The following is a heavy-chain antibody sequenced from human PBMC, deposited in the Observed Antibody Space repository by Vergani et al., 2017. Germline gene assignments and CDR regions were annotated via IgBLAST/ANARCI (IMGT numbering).Heavy chain of an antibody. Sequence: VQLVESGGGLVKPGGSLRLSCGGFGFTFNNAWMNWVRQAPGKGLEWISYISGSGHTKYYADSVKGRFAISRDNAKNSLYLQMNNLRVEDTAVYYCARDLLPGTLLLLAYWGQGTLISVSS. J-gene: IGHJ4*02. CDR2: ISGSGHTK. CDR3: ARDLLPGTLLLLAY. V-gene: IGHV3-11*04. D-gene: IGHD1-7*01. CDR1: GFTFNNAW.